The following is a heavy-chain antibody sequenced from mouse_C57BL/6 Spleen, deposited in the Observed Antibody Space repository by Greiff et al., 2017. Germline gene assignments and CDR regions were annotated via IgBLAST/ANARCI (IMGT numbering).Heavy chain of an antibody. D-gene: IGHD2-2*01. CDR1: GFTFSDYG. J-gene: IGHJ4*01. CDR2: ISSGSSTI. V-gene: IGHV5-17*01. CDR3: ARYGFRAMDY. Sequence: EVQLQQSGGGLVKPGGSLKLSCAASGFTFSDYGMHWVRQAPEKGLEWVAYISSGSSTIYYADTVKGRFTISRDNAKNTLFLQMTSLRSEDTAMYYCARYGFRAMDYWGQGTSGTVSS.